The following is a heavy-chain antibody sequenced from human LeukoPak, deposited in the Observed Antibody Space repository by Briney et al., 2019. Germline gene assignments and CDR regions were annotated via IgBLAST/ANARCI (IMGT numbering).Heavy chain of an antibody. CDR1: GYTFTGYY. J-gene: IGHJ1*01. Sequence: ASVKVSCKASGYTFTGYYMHWARQAPGQGLEWMGWINPNSGGTNYAQKFQGRVTMTRDTSISTAYMELSWLRSDDTAVYYCAREDFYDSSGYYKNKEYFQHWGQGTVVTVPS. CDR2: INPNSGGT. CDR3: AREDFYDSSGYYKNKEYFQH. D-gene: IGHD3-22*01. V-gene: IGHV1-2*02.